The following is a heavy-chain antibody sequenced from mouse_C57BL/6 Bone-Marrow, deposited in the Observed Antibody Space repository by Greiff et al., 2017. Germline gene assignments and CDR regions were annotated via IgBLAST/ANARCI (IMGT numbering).Heavy chain of an antibody. CDR1: GFSFNTYA. CDR2: IRSKSNNYAT. CDR3: VRQSYGGGYFDV. V-gene: IGHV10-1*01. D-gene: IGHD1-1*01. J-gene: IGHJ1*03. Sequence: EVKLVESGGGLVQPKGSLKLSCAASGFSFNTYAMNWVRQAPGKGLEWVARIRSKSNNYATYYAYSVKDRFTISRDDSESMLYLQMNNLKTEDTAMYYCVRQSYGGGYFDVWGTGTTVTVSS.